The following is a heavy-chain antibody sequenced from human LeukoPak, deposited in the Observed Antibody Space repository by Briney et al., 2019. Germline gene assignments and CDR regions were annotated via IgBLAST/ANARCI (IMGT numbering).Heavy chain of an antibody. CDR2: ISGSGGST. V-gene: IGHV3-23*01. CDR3: AKVRSSWPAVDY. J-gene: IGHJ4*02. D-gene: IGHD6-13*01. Sequence: GGSLRLPCAASGFTFSSYAMSWVRQAPGKGLEWVSAISGSGGSTYYADSVKGRFTISRDNSKNTLYLQMNSLRAEDTAVYYCAKVRSSWPAVDYWGQGTLVTVSS. CDR1: GFTFSSYA.